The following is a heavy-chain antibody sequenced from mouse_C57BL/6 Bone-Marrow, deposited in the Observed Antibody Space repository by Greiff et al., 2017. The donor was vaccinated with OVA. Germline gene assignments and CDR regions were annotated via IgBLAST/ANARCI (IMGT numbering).Heavy chain of an antibody. Sequence: LVEPGASVKLSCKATGYTFTGYWIEWVKQRPGHGLEWIGEILPGSGSTNYNEKFKGKATFTADTSSNTAYMQLSSLTTEDSAIYYCLLRFSTGFYAMDYWGQGTSVTVSS. CDR3: LLRFSTGFYAMDY. V-gene: IGHV1-9*01. CDR2: ILPGSGST. CDR1: GYTFTGYW. J-gene: IGHJ4*01. D-gene: IGHD4-1*02.